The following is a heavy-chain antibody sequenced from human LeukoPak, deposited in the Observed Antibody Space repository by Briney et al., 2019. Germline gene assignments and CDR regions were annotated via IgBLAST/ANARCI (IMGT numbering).Heavy chain of an antibody. Sequence: SETLSLTCTVSGGSISSSSYYWSWIRQPPGKGLEWIGSIYYSGSTYYNPSLKSRVTISVDTSKNQFSLKLSSVTAADTAVYYCATQDYYYYYMDVWGKGTTVTVSS. CDR1: GGSISSSSYY. CDR3: ATQDYYYYYMDV. CDR2: IYYSGST. J-gene: IGHJ6*03. V-gene: IGHV4-39*01.